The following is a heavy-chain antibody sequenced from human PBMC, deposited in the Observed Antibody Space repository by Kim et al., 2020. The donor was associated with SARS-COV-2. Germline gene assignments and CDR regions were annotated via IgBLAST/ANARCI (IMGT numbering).Heavy chain of an antibody. CDR3: ATPHHRHDILTGQPGPFDY. CDR1: GGTFSSYA. D-gene: IGHD3-9*01. J-gene: IGHJ4*02. CDR2: IIPIFGTA. V-gene: IGHV1-69*13. Sequence: SVKVSCKASGGTFSSYAISWVRQAPGQGLEWMGGIIPIFGTANYAQKFQGRVTITADESTSTAYMELSSLRSEDTAVYYCATPHHRHDILTGQPGPFDYWGQGTLVTVSS.